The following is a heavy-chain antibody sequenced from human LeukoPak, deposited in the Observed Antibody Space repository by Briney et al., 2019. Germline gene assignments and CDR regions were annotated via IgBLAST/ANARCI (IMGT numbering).Heavy chain of an antibody. Sequence: GGSLRLSCAASGFTFSSYEMNWVRQAPGKGLEWVSYISSSGSTIYYADSVKGRFTISRDNAKNSLYLQMNSLRAEDTAVYYCARGLNNYYYYYMDVWGKGTTVTISS. V-gene: IGHV3-48*03. J-gene: IGHJ6*03. CDR2: ISSSGSTI. CDR1: GFTFSSYE. CDR3: ARGLNNYYYYYMDV. D-gene: IGHD1/OR15-1a*01.